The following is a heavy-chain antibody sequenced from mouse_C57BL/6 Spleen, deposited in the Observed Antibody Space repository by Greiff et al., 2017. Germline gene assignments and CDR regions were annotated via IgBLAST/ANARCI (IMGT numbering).Heavy chain of an antibody. CDR3: ARHVNYAMDY. Sequence: VQLQQPGAELVKPGASVKLSCKASGYTFTSYWMHGVKKRPGQGLEWIGMIHPNSGSTNSNEKFKSKATLTVDKSSSTAYMQLSSLTSEDSAVYYCARHVNYAMDYWGQGTSVTVSS. J-gene: IGHJ4*01. V-gene: IGHV1-64*01. CDR1: GYTFTSYW. CDR2: IHPNSGST.